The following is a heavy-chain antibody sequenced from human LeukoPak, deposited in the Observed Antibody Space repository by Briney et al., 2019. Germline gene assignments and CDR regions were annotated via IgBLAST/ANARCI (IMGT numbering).Heavy chain of an antibody. CDR3: ARAGLYSGSGLDY. D-gene: IGHD5-12*01. CDR2: ISSGSGYM. V-gene: IGHV3-21*01. Sequence: PGRSLRLSCAASGFTFSSYAMHWVRQAPGKGLEWVSAISSGSGYMYYADSVKGRFTISRDNAKNSLYLEMNSLRAEDTSVYYCARAGLYSGSGLDYWGQGILVTVSS. J-gene: IGHJ4*02. CDR1: GFTFSSYA.